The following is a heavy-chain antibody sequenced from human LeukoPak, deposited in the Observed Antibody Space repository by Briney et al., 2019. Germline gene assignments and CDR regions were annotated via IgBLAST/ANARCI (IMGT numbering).Heavy chain of an antibody. CDR1: GGSISRYY. Sequence: SETLSLTCTVSGGSISRYYWSWIRQPPGKGLEWIGYIYYSGSTNYNPSLKSRVIIIIDTPKNHFSLTLSSVTAADTAVYYCARDLVEMATSYYAFDIWGQGTMVTVSS. CDR2: IYYSGST. D-gene: IGHD5-24*01. J-gene: IGHJ3*02. CDR3: ARDLVEMATSYYAFDI. V-gene: IGHV4-59*12.